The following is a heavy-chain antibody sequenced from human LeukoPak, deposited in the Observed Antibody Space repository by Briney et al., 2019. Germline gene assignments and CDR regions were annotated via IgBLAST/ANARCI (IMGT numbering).Heavy chain of an antibody. J-gene: IGHJ5*02. CDR2: ISSSSSYI. V-gene: IGHV3-21*01. D-gene: IGHD1-1*01. CDR1: GFTFSSYS. CDR3: ARELNGAFDP. Sequence: GGSLRLSCAASGFTFSSYSMNWVRQAPGKGLEWVSSISSSSSYIYYADSVKGRFTISRDNAKNSLYLQMNSLRASDTAVYYCARELNGAFDPWGQGTLVTVSS.